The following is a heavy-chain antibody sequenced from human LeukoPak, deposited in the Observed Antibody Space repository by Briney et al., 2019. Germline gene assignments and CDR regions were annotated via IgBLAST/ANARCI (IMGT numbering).Heavy chain of an antibody. J-gene: IGHJ5*02. CDR1: GFTFTSYG. D-gene: IGHD6-25*01. Sequence: PGGSLRLSCAASGFTFTSYGMSWVRQAPGKGLEWVSAISGSGGSTFYADSVKGRFTISRDNSQNTLYLQMNSLSAEDTAVYYCAKGHSSALYEAGALRFDPWGRGTLVTVSS. V-gene: IGHV3-23*01. CDR3: AKGHSSALYEAGALRFDP. CDR2: ISGSGGST.